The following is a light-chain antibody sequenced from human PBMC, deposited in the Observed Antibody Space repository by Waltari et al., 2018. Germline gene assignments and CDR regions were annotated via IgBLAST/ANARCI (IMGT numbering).Light chain of an antibody. CDR2: GAS. J-gene: IGKJ1*01. V-gene: IGKV3-15*01. CDR1: QSVSSN. Sequence: EIVMTQSPATLSVSPGDRATLSCRASQSVSSNSAWYQQKPGLAPRLLIYGASTRATGIPARFSGSGSGTEFTLTISSLQSEDFAVYYCQQYNNWPRTFGQGTKVEIK. CDR3: QQYNNWPRT.